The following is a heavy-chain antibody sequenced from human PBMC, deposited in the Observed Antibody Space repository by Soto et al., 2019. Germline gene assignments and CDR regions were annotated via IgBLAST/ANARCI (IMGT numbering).Heavy chain of an antibody. CDR1: GFTFSNAW. CDR3: TTTGTIDY. CDR2: IKSKTDGGTI. J-gene: IGHJ4*02. V-gene: IGHV3-15*01. Sequence: VGSLRLSCAASGFTFSNAWMTWVRQAPGKGLEWIGRIKSKTDGGTIYYAAPVKGRFTISRDDSKNTVYLQMNSLKIEDTAVYYCTTTGTIDYWGQGTMVTVSS. D-gene: IGHD1-1*01.